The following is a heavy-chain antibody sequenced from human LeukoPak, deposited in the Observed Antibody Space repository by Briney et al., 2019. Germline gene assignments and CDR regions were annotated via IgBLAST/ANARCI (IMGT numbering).Heavy chain of an antibody. V-gene: IGHV3-53*01. Sequence: GGSLRLSCAASGFTVRSNYMSWVRQAPGKGLEWVSVIYSGGSTYYADSVKGRFSISRDNAKNSLYLQMNSLRAEDTAVYYCAELGITMIGGVWGKGTTVTISS. D-gene: IGHD3-10*02. CDR1: GFTVRSNY. CDR2: IYSGGST. J-gene: IGHJ6*04. CDR3: AELGITMIGGV.